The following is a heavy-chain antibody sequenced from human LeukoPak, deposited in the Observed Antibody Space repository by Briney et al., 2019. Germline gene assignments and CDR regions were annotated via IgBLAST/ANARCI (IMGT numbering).Heavy chain of an antibody. D-gene: IGHD3-10*01. CDR2: ISGSGGST. V-gene: IGHV3-23*01. Sequence: PGGSLRLSCAASGFTFSSYAMSWVRQAPGKGLEWVSAISGSGGSTYYADSVKGRFTISRDNSKNTLYLQMNSLRVEDTAVYFCARDHGGSYSYWGQGTLVTVSS. J-gene: IGHJ4*02. CDR3: ARDHGGSYSY. CDR1: GFTFSSYA.